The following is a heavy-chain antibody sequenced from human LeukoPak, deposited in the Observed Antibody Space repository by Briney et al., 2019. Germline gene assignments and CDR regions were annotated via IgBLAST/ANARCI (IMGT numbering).Heavy chain of an antibody. CDR2: ISAYNGNT. CDR1: GYTFTSYG. D-gene: IGHD3-22*01. Sequence: ASVKVSCKASGYTFTSYGISWVRQAPGQGLEWMGWISAYNGNTNCAQKLQGRVTMTTDTSTSTAYMELRSLRSDDTAVYYCARTSYDSSGYSSWFDPWGQGTLVTVSS. CDR3: ARTSYDSSGYSSWFDP. V-gene: IGHV1-18*01. J-gene: IGHJ5*02.